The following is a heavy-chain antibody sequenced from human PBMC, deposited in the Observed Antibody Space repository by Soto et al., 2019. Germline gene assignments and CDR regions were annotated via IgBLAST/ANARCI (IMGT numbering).Heavy chain of an antibody. J-gene: IGHJ4*02. D-gene: IGHD6-19*01. Sequence: SETLSLTCAVSGGSISSGGYSWSWIRQPPGKGLEWIGYIYHSGSTYYNPSLKSRVTISVDRSKNQFSLKLSSVTAADTAVYYCASEYSSGWYEFDYWGQGTLVTVSS. CDR2: IYHSGST. CDR1: GGSISSGGYS. V-gene: IGHV4-30-2*01. CDR3: ASEYSSGWYEFDY.